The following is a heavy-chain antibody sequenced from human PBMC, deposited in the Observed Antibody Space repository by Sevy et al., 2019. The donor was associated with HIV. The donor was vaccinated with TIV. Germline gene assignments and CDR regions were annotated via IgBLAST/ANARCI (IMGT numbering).Heavy chain of an antibody. CDR1: GGSFSGYY. J-gene: IGHJ5*02. D-gene: IGHD2-15*01. CDR2: INHSGST. CDR3: ARGRREDEVVAATPWFDP. Sequence: SETLSLTCAVYGGSFSGYYWSWIRQPPGKGLEWIGEINHSGSTNYNPSLKSRVTISVDTSKNQFSLKLSSVTAADTAVYYCARGRREDEVVAATPWFDPWGQGTLVTVSS. V-gene: IGHV4-34*01.